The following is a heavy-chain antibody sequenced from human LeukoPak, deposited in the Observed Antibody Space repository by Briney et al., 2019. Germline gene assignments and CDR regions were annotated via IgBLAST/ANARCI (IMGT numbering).Heavy chain of an antibody. D-gene: IGHD2-21*02. CDR3: ARGRICGGDCYSRVDY. Sequence: SETLSLTCTVSGGPISSYYWSWIRQPPGKGLEWIGYIYYSGSTNYNSSLKSRVTIPVDTSKNQFSLKLTSVTAADTAVYYCARGRICGGDCYSRVDYWGQGTLVTVSS. CDR1: GGPISSYY. V-gene: IGHV4-59*01. J-gene: IGHJ4*02. CDR2: IYYSGST.